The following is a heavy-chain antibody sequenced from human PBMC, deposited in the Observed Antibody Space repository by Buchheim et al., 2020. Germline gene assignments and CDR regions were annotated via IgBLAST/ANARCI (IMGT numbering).Heavy chain of an antibody. CDR2: ISSSSSTI. Sequence: EVQLVESGGGLVQPGGSLRLSCAASGFTFSSYSMNWVRQAPGKGLEWVSYISSSSSTIYYAESVKGRFTISRDNAKNSLYLQMNSLRAEDTAVYYCASGSYYDSSGYYDYYYYGMDVWGQGTT. J-gene: IGHJ6*02. CDR3: ASGSYYDSSGYYDYYYYGMDV. V-gene: IGHV3-48*01. D-gene: IGHD3-22*01. CDR1: GFTFSSYS.